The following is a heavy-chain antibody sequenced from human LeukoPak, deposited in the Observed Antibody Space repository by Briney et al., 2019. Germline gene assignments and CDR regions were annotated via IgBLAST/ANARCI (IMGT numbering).Heavy chain of an antibody. CDR1: GFTFSTSE. CDR3: ARKKTRGLDY. Sequence: GGSLRLSCAVSGFTFSTSEMNWVRQAPGRGLEWVSYISDSGSAIYYADSVKGRLTISRDNAKNSLYLQMNSLRAEDTAIYYCARKKTRGLDYWGQGTLVTVSS. V-gene: IGHV3-48*03. CDR2: ISDSGSAI. J-gene: IGHJ4*02. D-gene: IGHD3-10*01.